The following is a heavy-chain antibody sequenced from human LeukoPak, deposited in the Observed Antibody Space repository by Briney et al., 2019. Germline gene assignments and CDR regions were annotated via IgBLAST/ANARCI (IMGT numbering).Heavy chain of an antibody. CDR2: IYYSGST. CDR1: GGSISSHY. V-gene: IGHV4-59*11. Sequence: SETLSLTCTVSGGSISSHYWSWIRQPPGKELEWIGYIYYSGSTNYNPSLKSRVTISVDTSKNQFSLKLSSVTAADTAVYYCARGWGSGPPYSSSWYPYYYYGMDVWGQGTTVTVSS. J-gene: IGHJ6*02. D-gene: IGHD6-13*01. CDR3: ARGWGSGPPYSSSWYPYYYYGMDV.